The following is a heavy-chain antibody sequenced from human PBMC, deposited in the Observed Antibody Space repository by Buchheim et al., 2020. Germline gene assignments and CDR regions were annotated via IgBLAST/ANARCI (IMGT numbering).Heavy chain of an antibody. D-gene: IGHD3-3*01. J-gene: IGHJ4*02. CDR3: AKETADYDFWSGYYGTANFDY. CDR1: GFTFSSYA. Sequence: EVQLLESGGGLVQPGGSLRLSCAASGFTFSSYAMSWVRQAPGKGLEWVSAISGSGGSTYYADSVKGRFTISRDNSKNTLYLQMNSLRAEDTAVYYCAKETADYDFWSGYYGTANFDYWGQGTL. V-gene: IGHV3-23*01. CDR2: ISGSGGST.